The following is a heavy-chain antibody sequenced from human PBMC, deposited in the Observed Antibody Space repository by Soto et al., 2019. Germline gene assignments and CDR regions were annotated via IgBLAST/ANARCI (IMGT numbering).Heavy chain of an antibody. Sequence: SLRLSCAASGFTFSSYWMHWVRQAPGKGLAWVSRINPDGSATNYADSVKGRFTISRDNAKNTLYLQMNSLRAEDTAVFYCGRGGSDSPMAPGYWGQGTLVTVSS. D-gene: IGHD2-21*01. CDR1: GFTFSSYW. J-gene: IGHJ4*02. CDR2: INPDGSAT. V-gene: IGHV3-74*01. CDR3: GRGGSDSPMAPGY.